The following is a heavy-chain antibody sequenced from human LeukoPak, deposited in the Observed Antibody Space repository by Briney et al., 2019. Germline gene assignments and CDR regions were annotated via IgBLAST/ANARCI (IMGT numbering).Heavy chain of an antibody. D-gene: IGHD3-22*01. CDR1: GGTFSSYA. CDR3: ARDTDSSGFDY. Sequence: SVKVFCKASGGTFSSYAISWVRQAPGQGLEWMGRIIPIFGIANYAQKFQGRVTITADKSTSTAYMELSSLRSEDTAVYYCARDTDSSGFDYWGQGTLVTVSS. CDR2: IIPIFGIA. J-gene: IGHJ4*02. V-gene: IGHV1-69*04.